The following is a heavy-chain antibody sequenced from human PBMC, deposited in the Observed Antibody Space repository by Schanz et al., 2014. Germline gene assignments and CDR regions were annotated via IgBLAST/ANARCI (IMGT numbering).Heavy chain of an antibody. Sequence: QVQLVESGGGLVKPGGSLRLSCAASGFIFSDYYMAWIRQAPGKGPEYVSYISSGGTTTYHSDSVKGRFTISRDSAENSLYLQMNSLRAEDTAVYYCARGLIAAAGGAFDYWGQGTLVAVSA. J-gene: IGHJ4*02. V-gene: IGHV3-11*01. D-gene: IGHD6-13*01. CDR1: GFIFSDYY. CDR2: ISSGGTTT. CDR3: ARGLIAAAGGAFDY.